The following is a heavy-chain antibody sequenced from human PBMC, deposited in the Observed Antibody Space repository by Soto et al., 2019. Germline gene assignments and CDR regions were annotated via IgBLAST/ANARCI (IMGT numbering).Heavy chain of an antibody. D-gene: IGHD4-17*01. CDR1: GFTFSRFA. Sequence: GGSLRLSCAASGFTFSRFAMNWVRQAPGKGLEWLSVIGDSGGRTNYAGSVKGRFTISRDNSKNTLYLQMNSLRAEDTGVYYCAKTVSTVTTYSFDYWGQGTLVTVSS. CDR2: IGDSGGRT. V-gene: IGHV3-23*01. CDR3: AKTVSTVTTYSFDY. J-gene: IGHJ4*02.